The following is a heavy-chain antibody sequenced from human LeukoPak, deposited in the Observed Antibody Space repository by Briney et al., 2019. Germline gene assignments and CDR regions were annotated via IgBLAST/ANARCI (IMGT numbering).Heavy chain of an antibody. D-gene: IGHD4-23*01. CDR1: GGSISSSSYY. CDR3: ARIERWARWIY. V-gene: IGHV4-39*01. CDR2: IYYSGST. J-gene: IGHJ4*02. Sequence: KPSETLSLTCTVSGGSISSSSYYWGWIRQPPGKGLEWIGSIYYSGSTYYNPSLKSRVTISVDTSKNQFSLKLSSVTAADTAVYYCARIERWARWIYWGQGTLVTVSS.